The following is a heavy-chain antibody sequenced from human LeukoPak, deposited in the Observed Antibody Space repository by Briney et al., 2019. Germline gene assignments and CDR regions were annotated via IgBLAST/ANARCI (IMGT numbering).Heavy chain of an antibody. CDR3: AVGDFYYMDV. J-gene: IGHJ6*03. CDR1: GGSISSYY. Sequence: SETLSLTCTVSGGSISSYYWTWIRQPPGKGLEWIGYIYNSGSTNYNPSLKSRVTISLDTSRNQFSLKLSSVTAADTAVYYCAVGDFYYMDVWGKGNTVTISS. CDR2: IYNSGST. D-gene: IGHD2-2*01. V-gene: IGHV4-59*08.